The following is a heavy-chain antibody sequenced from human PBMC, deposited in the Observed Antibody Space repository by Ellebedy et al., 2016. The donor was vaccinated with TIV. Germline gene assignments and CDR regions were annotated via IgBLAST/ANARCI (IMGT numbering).Heavy chain of an antibody. CDR1: GGSLSSAGYY. CDR2: IFHTGKT. D-gene: IGHD3-16*01. J-gene: IGHJ6*03. CDR3: ARGGRPGGYYYYMDV. Sequence: SETLSLXCTVSGGSLSSAGYYWGWIRPSPGKALEWITYIFHTGKTKYNPSLESRVTISLDKSNSQYSLRLTSVTAAATGVYFCARGGRPGGYYYYMDVWGKGTTVTVSS. V-gene: IGHV4-61*08.